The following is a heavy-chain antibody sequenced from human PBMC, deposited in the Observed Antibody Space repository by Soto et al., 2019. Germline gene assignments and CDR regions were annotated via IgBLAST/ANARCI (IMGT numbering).Heavy chain of an antibody. D-gene: IGHD6-19*01. CDR3: ARGGQWLVFGDYYYGMDV. CDR1: GYTFTSYY. Sequence: GASVKVSCKASGYTFTSYYMHWVRQAPGQGLEWMGIINPSGGSTSYAQKFQGRVTMTRDTSTSTVYMELSSLRSEDTAVYYCARGGQWLVFGDYYYGMDVWGQGTTVTVSS. J-gene: IGHJ6*02. V-gene: IGHV1-46*01. CDR2: INPSGGST.